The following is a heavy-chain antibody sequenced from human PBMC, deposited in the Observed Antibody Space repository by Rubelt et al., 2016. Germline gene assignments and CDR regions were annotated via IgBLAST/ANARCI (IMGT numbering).Heavy chain of an antibody. D-gene: IGHD1-14*01. CDR1: GGSISSYY. CDR3: ARRRTTLGGDVYFDS. J-gene: IGHJ4*02. V-gene: IGHV4-59*08. Sequence: QVQLQESGPGLVKPSETLSLTCAVSGGSISSYYWSWIRQPPGKGLEWIGYVYYSGSTNYNPSLKSRVTISVDTSKNQFSLDLYSVTATDTAVYSCARRRTTLGGDVYFDSWGQGLLVTVSS. CDR2: VYYSGST.